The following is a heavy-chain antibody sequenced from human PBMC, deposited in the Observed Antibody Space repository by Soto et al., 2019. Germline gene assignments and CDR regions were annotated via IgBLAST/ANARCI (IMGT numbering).Heavy chain of an antibody. CDR3: ARDNREYYFDY. J-gene: IGHJ4*02. Sequence: EVQLVETGGGLIQPGGSLRLSCAASGFTVSSNYMSWVRQAPGKGLEWVSVIYSGGSTYYADSVKGRFTISRDNSKNTLYLQMNSLRAEDTAVYYCARDNREYYFDYWGQGTLLTVSS. CDR1: GFTVSSNY. CDR2: IYSGGST. V-gene: IGHV3-53*02.